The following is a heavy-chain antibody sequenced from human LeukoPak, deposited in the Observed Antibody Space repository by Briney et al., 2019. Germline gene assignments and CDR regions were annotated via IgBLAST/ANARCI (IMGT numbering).Heavy chain of an antibody. CDR3: ARWGPCSGGSCFYSAYFDY. J-gene: IGHJ4*02. D-gene: IGHD2-15*01. Sequence: SETLSLTCTVSGGSISSYYWSWLRQPAGRGLEWIGRIYTSGSTNYNPSLKSRVTISVDKSKNQFSLKLSSVTAADTAVYYCARWGPCSGGSCFYSAYFDYWGQGTLVTVSS. CDR2: IYTSGST. V-gene: IGHV4-4*07. CDR1: GGSISSYY.